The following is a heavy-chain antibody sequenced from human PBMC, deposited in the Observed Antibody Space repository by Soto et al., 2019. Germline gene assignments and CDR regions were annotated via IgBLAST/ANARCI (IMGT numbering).Heavy chain of an antibody. V-gene: IGHV4-34*01. Sequence: SETLSLTCAVYGGSFSGYYWSWIRQPPGKGLEWIGEINHSGSTNYNPSLKSRVTISVDTSKNQFSLKLSSVTAADTAVYYCARGVGYCSGGSCYSDYYYGMDVWGQGTTVTVSS. CDR2: INHSGST. CDR3: ARGVGYCSGGSCYSDYYYGMDV. CDR1: GGSFSGYY. J-gene: IGHJ6*02. D-gene: IGHD2-15*01.